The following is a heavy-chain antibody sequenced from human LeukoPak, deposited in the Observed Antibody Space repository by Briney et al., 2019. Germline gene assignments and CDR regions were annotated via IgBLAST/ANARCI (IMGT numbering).Heavy chain of an antibody. CDR2: IYTSGST. CDR3: VRVIGAPNYYYYMDV. CDR1: GGSIGTYY. V-gene: IGHV4-4*07. J-gene: IGHJ6*03. D-gene: IGHD3-22*01. Sequence: DPSETLSLTCTVSGGSIGTYYWSWIRQPAGKGLEWIGRIYTSGSTNYNPSLKSRVTMSVDTSKNQFSLKLSSVTAADTAVYYCVRVIGAPNYYYYMDVWGKGTTVTVSS.